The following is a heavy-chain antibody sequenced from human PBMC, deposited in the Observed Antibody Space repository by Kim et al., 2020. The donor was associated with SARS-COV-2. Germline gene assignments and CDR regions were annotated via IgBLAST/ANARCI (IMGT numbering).Heavy chain of an antibody. Sequence: ADSVKGRFTIPRDNSKNTLYLQMNSLRAEDTAVYYCARVAGYSYLYYFDYWGQGTLVTVSS. D-gene: IGHD5-18*01. J-gene: IGHJ4*02. CDR3: ARVAGYSYLYYFDY. V-gene: IGHV3-66*01.